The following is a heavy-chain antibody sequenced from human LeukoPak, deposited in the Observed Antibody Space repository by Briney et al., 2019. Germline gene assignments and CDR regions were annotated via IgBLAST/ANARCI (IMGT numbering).Heavy chain of an antibody. V-gene: IGHV4-59*01. CDR1: GGSISSYY. J-gene: IGHJ4*02. Sequence: SETLSLTCTVSGGSISSYYWSWIRQPPGKGLEWIGYIYYSGSTNYNPSLKSRVTISVDTSRNQFSLKLSSVTAADTAVYYCARQTGSGLFILPGGQGTLVTVSS. CDR2: IYYSGST. CDR3: ARQTGSGLFILP. D-gene: IGHD3/OR15-3a*01.